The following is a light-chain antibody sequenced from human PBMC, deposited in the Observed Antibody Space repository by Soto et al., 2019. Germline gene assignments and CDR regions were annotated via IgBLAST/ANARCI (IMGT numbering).Light chain of an antibody. Sequence: QSVLAQPASVSGSPRQSITISCTGTSSDVGVYNYVSWYQQHPGKAPKLMIYEVNKRPSGVPDRFSGSKSGNTASLTVSGLQAEDEADYYCSSYAGSSNVFGTGTKVTVL. CDR1: SSDVGVYNY. CDR2: EVN. V-gene: IGLV2-8*01. CDR3: SSYAGSSNV. J-gene: IGLJ1*01.